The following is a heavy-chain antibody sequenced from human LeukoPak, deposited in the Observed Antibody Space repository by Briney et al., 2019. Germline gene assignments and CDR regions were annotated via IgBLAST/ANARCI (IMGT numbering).Heavy chain of an antibody. Sequence: GGSLRLSCAVSGFTFSSYWMNWLRQAPGKGLEWVASLRQDGGEKSYVDSVKGRFTISRDNTKNSLYLQINSLRAEDTAVYYCARDGTAAGLYFDLWGQGTLVTVSS. CDR3: ARDGTAAGLYFDL. CDR1: GFTFSSYW. V-gene: IGHV3-7*01. J-gene: IGHJ4*01. D-gene: IGHD6-13*01. CDR2: LRQDGGEK.